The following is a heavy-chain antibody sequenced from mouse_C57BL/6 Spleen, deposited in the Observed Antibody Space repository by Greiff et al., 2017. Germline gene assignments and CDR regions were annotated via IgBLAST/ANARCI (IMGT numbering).Heavy chain of an antibody. CDR2: FHPYNDDT. V-gene: IGHV1-47*01. CDR3: ARGYDYAYYFDY. D-gene: IGHD2-4*01. J-gene: IGHJ2*01. CDR1: GYTFTTYP. Sequence: VKLQESGAELVKPGASVKMSCKASGYTFTTYPIEWMKQNHGKSLEWIGNFHPYNDDTKYNEKFKGKATLTVEKSSSTVYLELSRLTSDDSAVYYCARGYDYAYYFDYWGQGTTLTVSS.